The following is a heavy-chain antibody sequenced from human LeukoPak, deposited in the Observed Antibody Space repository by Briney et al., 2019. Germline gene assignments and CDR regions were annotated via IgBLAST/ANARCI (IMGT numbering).Heavy chain of an antibody. CDR1: GGSFSGYY. D-gene: IGHD2-21*02. V-gene: IGHV4-34*01. Sequence: SETLSLTCAVYGGSFSGYYWSWIRQPPGKGLEWLGEINHSGSTNYNPSLKSRVTISVDTSKDQFSLKLSSVTAADTAVYYCARVRPPWRVVTAGYFDYWGQGTLVTVSS. CDR3: ARVRPPWRVVTAGYFDY. J-gene: IGHJ4*02. CDR2: INHSGST.